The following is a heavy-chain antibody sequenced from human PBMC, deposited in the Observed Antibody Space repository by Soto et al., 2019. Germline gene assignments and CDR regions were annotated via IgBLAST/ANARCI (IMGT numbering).Heavy chain of an antibody. J-gene: IGHJ4*02. Sequence: LSLTCTVSGGSISSSGHYWSWIRQHPGKGLEWIGYIFYTGNTYYNPSLKSRLIISVDTSKNQFSLKLSSVTAADTAVYYCARLRDGYNHVNFDYWGQGTLVTVSS. V-gene: IGHV4-31*03. CDR3: ARLRDGYNHVNFDY. D-gene: IGHD5-12*01. CDR2: IFYTGNT. CDR1: GGSISSSGHY.